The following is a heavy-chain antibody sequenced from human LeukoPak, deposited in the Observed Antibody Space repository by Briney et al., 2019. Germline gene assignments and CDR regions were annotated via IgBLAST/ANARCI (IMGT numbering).Heavy chain of an antibody. CDR2: INPQSGDT. CDR1: GYIFTGYY. Sequence: ASVKVSCKTSGYIFTGYYMHWVRQAPGQGLEWMGWINPQSGDTHYAQNFQGRVTITRDTSISTAYMELSRLTSDDTALYYCARDGNEAVAGTGAVTYWGQGTLVTVSS. J-gene: IGHJ4*02. V-gene: IGHV1-2*02. D-gene: IGHD6-19*01. CDR3: ARDGNEAVAGTGAVTY.